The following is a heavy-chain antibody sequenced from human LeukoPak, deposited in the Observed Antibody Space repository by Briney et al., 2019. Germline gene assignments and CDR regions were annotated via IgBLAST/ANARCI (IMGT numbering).Heavy chain of an antibody. CDR2: ITGCGDAT. J-gene: IGHJ4*02. Sequence: GGSLRLSCATTGFTFSAYAMSWVRQAPGKGLEWVSTITGCGDATYHADSVMGRFTISRDNSKNTLSLQMNSLRAEDTAVYYCAKSWGSGTYTFDYWGQGILVTVPS. CDR3: AKSWGSGTYTFDY. CDR1: GFTFSAYA. V-gene: IGHV3-23*01. D-gene: IGHD3-10*01.